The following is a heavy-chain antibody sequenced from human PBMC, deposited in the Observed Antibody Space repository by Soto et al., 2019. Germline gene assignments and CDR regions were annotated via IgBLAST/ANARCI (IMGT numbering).Heavy chain of an antibody. Sequence: QVQLVQSGAEVKKPGSSVKVSCKASGGTFSSLGISWVRQAPGQGLEWMGRIIPILTIPNYAQKFQGRVTITADKLTNTAYMERTSLRSEDTAVYYCASVAVAAPDDYWGQGTLVTVSS. V-gene: IGHV1-69*02. CDR2: IIPILTIP. CDR3: ASVAVAAPDDY. D-gene: IGHD6-19*01. J-gene: IGHJ4*02. CDR1: GGTFSSLG.